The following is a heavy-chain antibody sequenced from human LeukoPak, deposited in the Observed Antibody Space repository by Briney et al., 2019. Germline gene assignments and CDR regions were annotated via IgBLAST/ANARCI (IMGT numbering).Heavy chain of an antibody. CDR2: ISSSSSDI. CDR1: GFTFSSYS. V-gene: IGHV3-21*01. D-gene: IGHD3-22*01. Sequence: PGGSLRLSCAASGFTFSSYSMNWVRQAPGKRLEWVSSISSSSSDIYYADAVKGRFTISRDKAKNSLYLQMNSLRAEDTAVYYCARDHGYYYDSSGYSKFHYWGQGTLVTVSA. J-gene: IGHJ4*02. CDR3: ARDHGYYYDSSGYSKFHY.